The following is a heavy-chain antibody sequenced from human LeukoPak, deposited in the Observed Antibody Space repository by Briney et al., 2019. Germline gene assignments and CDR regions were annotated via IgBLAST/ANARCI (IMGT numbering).Heavy chain of an antibody. CDR1: GGSISGSY. CDR2: VSDSGST. CDR3: ARDPVGQPYWFFDL. J-gene: IGHJ2*01. Sequence: SETLSLTCTVSGGSISGSYWNWIRQPPGRGLEWIGYVSDSGSTNYNPSLKSRVTISVDTSENQFSLKLSSVTAADTAVYYCARDPVGQPYWFFDLWGRGTLVTVSS. V-gene: IGHV4-59*01.